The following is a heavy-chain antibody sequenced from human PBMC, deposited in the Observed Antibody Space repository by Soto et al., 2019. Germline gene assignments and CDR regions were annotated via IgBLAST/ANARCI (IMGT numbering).Heavy chain of an antibody. CDR1: GGSISNFY. V-gene: IGHV4-59*01. CDR3: ARAPMELSRSYFDS. Sequence: PSETLSLTCSVSGGSISNFYWSWIRQPPGKGLEWIGYISYSGNTNYNPSLKSRVSISVDTSKNQLFLNLTSVTAPDTSVYYCARAPMELSRSYFDSWGQGTPVTVSS. CDR2: ISYSGNT. D-gene: IGHD1-26*01. J-gene: IGHJ4*02.